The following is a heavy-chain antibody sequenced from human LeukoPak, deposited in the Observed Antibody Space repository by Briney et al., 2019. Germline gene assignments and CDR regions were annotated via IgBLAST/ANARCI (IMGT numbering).Heavy chain of an antibody. D-gene: IGHD4-23*01. J-gene: IGHJ1*01. Sequence: LETLSLTCTVSGGSISSYYWSWIRQPPGKGLEWIGYIYYSGSTNYNPSLKSRVTISVDTSKNQFSLKLSSVTAADTAVYYCARHLDYGGYFQHWGQGTLVTVSS. CDR1: GGSISSYY. CDR2: IYYSGST. CDR3: ARHLDYGGYFQH. V-gene: IGHV4-59*08.